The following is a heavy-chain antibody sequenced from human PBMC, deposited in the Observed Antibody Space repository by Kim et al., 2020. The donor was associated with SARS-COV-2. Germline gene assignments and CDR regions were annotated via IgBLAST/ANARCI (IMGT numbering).Heavy chain of an antibody. Sequence: NYNPSLKSRVTISVDTSKNQFSLKLSSVTAADTAVYYCARHGIAAAGIHYWGQGTLVTVSS. D-gene: IGHD6-13*01. J-gene: IGHJ4*02. CDR3: ARHGIAAAGIHY. V-gene: IGHV4-34*01.